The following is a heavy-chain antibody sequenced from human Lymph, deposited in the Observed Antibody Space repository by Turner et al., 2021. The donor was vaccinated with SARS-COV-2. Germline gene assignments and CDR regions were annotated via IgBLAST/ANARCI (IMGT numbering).Heavy chain of an antibody. D-gene: IGHD1-1*01. CDR1: GFTFSSYA. V-gene: IGHV3-23*01. CDR3: AKDPNWYILSAVDY. CDR2: ITSSGGST. J-gene: IGHJ4*02. Sequence: EVQLLESGGGLVQPGGSLRLSCAASGFTFSSYAMSWVRQAPGLGLKWVASITSSGGSTYFADSVKGRFTISSDNSKNTLYLQMNSLRPEVTAVYYCAKDPNWYILSAVDYWGQGTLVTVSS.